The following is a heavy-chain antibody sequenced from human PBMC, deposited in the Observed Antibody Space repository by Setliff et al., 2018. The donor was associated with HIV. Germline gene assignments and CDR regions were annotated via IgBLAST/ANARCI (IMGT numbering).Heavy chain of an antibody. CDR3: ALTLAAQLVGLD. Sequence: GASVKVSCKTSGNTFARQSHDLHWVRQAPGQGLEWMGWINNYNDNTNYAQKFQDRVTMTTDTSTNTAYMELRSLRPDDTAIYYCALTLAAQLVGLDWGQGTLVTVSS. V-gene: IGHV1-18*01. CDR1: GNTFARQSHD. J-gene: IGHJ4*02. D-gene: IGHD6-13*01. CDR2: INNYNDNT.